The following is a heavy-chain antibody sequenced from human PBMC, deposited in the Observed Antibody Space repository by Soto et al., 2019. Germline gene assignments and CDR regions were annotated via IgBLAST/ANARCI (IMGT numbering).Heavy chain of an antibody. CDR2: ISSDGTTT. J-gene: IGHJ1*01. CDR3: AIQDCTNDVCLEAAVTVGGALES. V-gene: IGHV3-74*01. CDR1: GFTFRPFW. D-gene: IGHD2-8*01. Sequence: EVQLVQSGGGLAQPGKSLRLSCAASGFTFRPFWMHWVRQVPGKGPVWVSYISSDGTTTDYADSVKGRFTISRDNAKDTLYLQMDSLRAEDTAVYYCAIQDCTNDVCLEAAVTVGGALESWGQGTLVTVSS.